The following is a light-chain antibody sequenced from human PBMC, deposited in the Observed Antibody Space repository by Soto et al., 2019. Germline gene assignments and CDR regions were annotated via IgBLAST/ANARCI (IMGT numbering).Light chain of an antibody. V-gene: IGLV2-14*01. CDR3: SSYTSDITPYV. CDR2: DVG. J-gene: IGLJ1*01. CDR1: SSDVGGYNY. Sequence: QPVLTQPASVSGSPGQSITISCTGTSSDVGGYNYVSWYQQHPGKAPKLTIYDVGTRPSGVSNRFSGSKSGNTASLTISGLQAEDEADYYCSSYTSDITPYVFGAGTKLTVL.